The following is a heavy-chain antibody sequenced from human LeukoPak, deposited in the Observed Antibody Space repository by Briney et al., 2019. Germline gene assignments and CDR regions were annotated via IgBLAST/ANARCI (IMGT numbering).Heavy chain of an antibody. J-gene: IGHJ4*02. D-gene: IGHD3-22*01. CDR1: GFTFSSYG. V-gene: IGHV3-23*01. CDR2: ISGSGGST. Sequence: GGTLRLSCAASGFTFSSYGMSWVRQAPGKGLEWVSAISGSGGSTYYADSVKGRFTISRDNSKNTLYLQMNSLRAEDTAVYYCAKDQIRITMIVVVISPFDYWGQGTLVTVSS. CDR3: AKDQIRITMIVVVISPFDY.